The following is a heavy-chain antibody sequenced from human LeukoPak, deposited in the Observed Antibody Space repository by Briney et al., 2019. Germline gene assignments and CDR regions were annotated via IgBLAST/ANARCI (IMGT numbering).Heavy chain of an antibody. CDR2: ISWNSGTI. J-gene: IGHJ4*02. CDR3: VKVRIVGAPTDHFDY. D-gene: IGHD1-26*01. Sequence: PGGSLRLSCAASGFSFDDYAMHWVRQAPGKGLEWVSGISWNSGTIVYAASVKGRFTISRDNAKNSLYLQMNSLRAEDTALYYCVKVRIVGAPTDHFDYWGQGTLVTVSS. CDR1: GFSFDDYA. V-gene: IGHV3-9*01.